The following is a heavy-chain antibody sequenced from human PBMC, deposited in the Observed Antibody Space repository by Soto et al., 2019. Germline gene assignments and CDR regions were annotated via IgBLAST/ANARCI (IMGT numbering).Heavy chain of an antibody. CDR3: ARDHYYDSSGFDY. CDR2: IYHSGST. Sequence: SETLSLTCAVSGGSISSSNWWSWVRQSPGKGLEWIGEIYHSGSTNYNPSLKSRVNISVDKSKHQFSLKLSSVTAADTAVYYFARDHYYDSSGFDYRAQRTLVTGSS. J-gene: IGHJ4*02. CDR1: GGSISSSNW. D-gene: IGHD3-22*01. V-gene: IGHV4-4*02.